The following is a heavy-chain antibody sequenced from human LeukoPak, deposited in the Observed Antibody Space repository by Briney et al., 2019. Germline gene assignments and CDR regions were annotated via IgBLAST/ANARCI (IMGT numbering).Heavy chain of an antibody. D-gene: IGHD3-16*02. CDR1: GYRFTSYW. CDR3: ARRTTQQYYDYVWGSYRHDYGMDV. Sequence: GGALQISFKGSGYRFTSYWIGWVRRMPGKGGGWMGIIYPGECETRYSPSFQGQVTISPDKSISTAYLQWSSLKASDTAMYYCARRTTQQYYDYVWGSYRHDYGMDVWGQGTTVTVSS. V-gene: IGHV5-51*01. CDR2: IYPGECET. J-gene: IGHJ6*02.